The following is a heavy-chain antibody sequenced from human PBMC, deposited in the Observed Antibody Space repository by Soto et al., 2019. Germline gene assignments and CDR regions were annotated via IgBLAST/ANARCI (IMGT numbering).Heavy chain of an antibody. CDR2: IYYSGST. V-gene: IGHV4-39*01. CDR1: GGSISRSSYY. J-gene: IGHJ5*02. D-gene: IGHD2-15*01. Sequence: QLQLQESGPGLVKPSETLSLTCTVSGGSISRSSYYWGWIRQPPGKGLEWIGSIYYSGSTYSNPSLKSRGPISVDTSKNQLSLRLSSVTAADTAVYYCARHSDCSGGSCYSEYFAVGNWFYPWGQGTLVTVSS. CDR3: ARHSDCSGGSCYSEYFAVGNWFYP.